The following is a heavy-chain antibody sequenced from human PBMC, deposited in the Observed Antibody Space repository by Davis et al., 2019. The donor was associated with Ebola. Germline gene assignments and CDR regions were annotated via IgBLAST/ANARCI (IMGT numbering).Heavy chain of an antibody. V-gene: IGHV1-69*10. CDR3: ARGLWFTGPPTYGLDV. CDR1: GVTFSNYA. J-gene: IGHJ6*02. CDR2: IIPILGLA. Sequence: SVKVSCKASGVTFSNYAFSWVRQAPGQGLEWMGGIIPILGLANYAQKFRGRVTITADKSTNTAYMDLSSLRSEDTAVYYCARGLWFTGPPTYGLDVWGQGTTVTVSS. D-gene: IGHD3-10*01.